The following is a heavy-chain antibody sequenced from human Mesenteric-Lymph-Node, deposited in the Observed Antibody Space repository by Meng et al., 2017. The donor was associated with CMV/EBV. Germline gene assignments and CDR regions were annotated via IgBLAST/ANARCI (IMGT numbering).Heavy chain of an antibody. CDR3: ARAPNYYDTSGYFNLFDY. V-gene: IGHV4-31*02. J-gene: IGHJ4*02. Sequence: ISSGGYYWTWLRQHPGKGLEWIGYIYYSGSNYYNPSLKSRVTISVDTSKNQFSLKLSSVTAADTAVYYCARAPNYYDTSGYFNLFDYWGQGTLVTVSS. CDR1: ISSGGYY. D-gene: IGHD3-22*01. CDR2: IYYSGSN.